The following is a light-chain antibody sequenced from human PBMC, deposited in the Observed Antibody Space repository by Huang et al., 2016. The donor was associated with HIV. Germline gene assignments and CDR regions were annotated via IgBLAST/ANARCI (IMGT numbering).Light chain of an antibody. V-gene: IGKV1-9*01. CDR2: AAS. CDR3: QPLNSYPWT. CDR1: QGISSY. J-gene: IGKJ1*01. Sequence: IQLTQSPSSLSASVGDRVTITCRASQGISSYLAWYQQKPGKAPKLLIYAASTLQSGVPSMFSGSRSGTDFPLTISSLQPEDFATYYWQPLNSYPWTLGQGTKVEIK.